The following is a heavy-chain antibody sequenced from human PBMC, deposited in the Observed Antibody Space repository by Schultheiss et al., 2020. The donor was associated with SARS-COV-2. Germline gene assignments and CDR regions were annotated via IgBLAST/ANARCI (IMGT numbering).Heavy chain of an antibody. Sequence: SETLSLTCAVSGYSISSGYYWGWIRQPAGKGLEWIGRIYTSGSTNYNPSLKSRVTMSVDTSKNQFSLKLSSVTAADTAVYYCARSFYCSSTSCYTGWGFGSDYYYMDVWGKGTTVTVSS. J-gene: IGHJ6*03. V-gene: IGHV4-38-2*01. CDR2: IYTSGST. CDR1: GYSISSGYY. CDR3: ARSFYCSSTSCYTGWGFGSDYYYMDV. D-gene: IGHD2-2*02.